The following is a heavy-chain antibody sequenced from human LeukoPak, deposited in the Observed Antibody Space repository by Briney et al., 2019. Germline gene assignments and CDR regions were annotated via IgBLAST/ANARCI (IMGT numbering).Heavy chain of an antibody. D-gene: IGHD6-6*01. CDR1: GGSFSGYY. V-gene: IGHV4-59*01. Sequence: SETLSLTCAVYGGSFSGYYWSWIRQPPGKGLEWIGYIYYSGSTNYNPSLKSRVTISVDTSKNQFSLELSSVTAADTAVYYCARDRPLRGMDVWGQGTTVTVSS. CDR2: IYYSGST. CDR3: ARDRPLRGMDV. J-gene: IGHJ6*02.